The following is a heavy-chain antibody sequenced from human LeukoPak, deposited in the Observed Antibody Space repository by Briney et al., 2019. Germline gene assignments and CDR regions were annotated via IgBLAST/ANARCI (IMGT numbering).Heavy chain of an antibody. V-gene: IGHV4-59*01. CDR1: GGSISDYY. CDR3: ARETYNYFDY. CDR2: MHYSGST. Sequence: SETLSLTCTVSGGSISDYYWTWIRQPPGKGLEWIGYMHYSGSTNYNPSLKSRVTISVDTSKNQFSLKLSSVTAADTAVYYCARETYNYFDYWGQGTLVTVSS. J-gene: IGHJ4*02.